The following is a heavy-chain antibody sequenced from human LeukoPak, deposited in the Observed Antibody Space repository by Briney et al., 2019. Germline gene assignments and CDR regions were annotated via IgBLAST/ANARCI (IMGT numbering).Heavy chain of an antibody. D-gene: IGHD5-18*01. CDR1: GYSISSGYY. V-gene: IGHV4-38-2*01. CDR2: IYHNGNA. CDR3: ARVRYNYGDSDY. Sequence: SETLSLTCAVSGYSISSGYYWGWIRQPPGKGLEWIGTIYHNGNAYYNPSLKSRVTISVDTSKNQFSLKLSSVTAADTAVYYCARVRYNYGDSDYWGQGTLVTVSS. J-gene: IGHJ4*02.